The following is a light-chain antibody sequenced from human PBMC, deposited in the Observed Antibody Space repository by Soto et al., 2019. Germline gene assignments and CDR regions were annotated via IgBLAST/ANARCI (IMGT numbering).Light chain of an antibody. Sequence: EIVMTQSPATLSVSPGERATLSCRASQNINSNLAWYQQKPGQGPRLLIYGAFTRATGVPDRFSGSGSGTEFTLTISSLQSEDFAVYYCQQYHKWLTWPFGQGTKVDIK. CDR2: GAF. CDR3: QQYHKWLTWP. V-gene: IGKV3-15*01. J-gene: IGKJ1*01. CDR1: QNINSN.